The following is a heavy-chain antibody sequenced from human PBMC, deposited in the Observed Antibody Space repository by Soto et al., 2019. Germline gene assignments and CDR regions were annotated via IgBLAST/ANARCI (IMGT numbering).Heavy chain of an antibody. V-gene: IGHV3-30*18. CDR1: GFTFSSYG. CDR3: AKDQHYYDSSGHLSH. CDR2: ISYDGSNK. J-gene: IGHJ4*02. D-gene: IGHD3-22*01. Sequence: QVQLVESGGGVVQPGRSLRLSCAASGFTFSSYGMHWVRQAPGKGLEWVAVISYDGSNKYYADSVKGRFTISRDNSKNTLYLQMNSLRAEDTAVYYCAKDQHYYDSSGHLSHWGQGTLVTVSS.